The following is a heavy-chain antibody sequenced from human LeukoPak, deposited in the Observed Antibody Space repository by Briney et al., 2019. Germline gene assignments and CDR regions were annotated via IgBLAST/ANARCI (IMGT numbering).Heavy chain of an antibody. Sequence: PGGSLRLSCAASGFTFNRYAMYWVRQAPGRGLEWVSAISSSGGSTYYTDSVKGRFTISRENSKNTLSLQMNSLRAEDTAIYYCAKARAVTGSSYFDYWGQGSLVTVSS. CDR1: GFTFNRYA. D-gene: IGHD6-19*01. CDR3: AKARAVTGSSYFDY. J-gene: IGHJ4*02. CDR2: ISSSGGST. V-gene: IGHV3-23*01.